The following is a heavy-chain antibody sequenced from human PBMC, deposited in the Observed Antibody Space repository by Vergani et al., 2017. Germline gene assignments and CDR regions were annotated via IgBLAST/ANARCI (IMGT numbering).Heavy chain of an antibody. CDR3: ARHTTYTDS. J-gene: IGHJ4*02. D-gene: IGHD1-1*01. CDR2: IYPADSDT. Sequence: EAELVQSGPEMRKPGESLKISCKRSEYSFGNYWIGWVRQMPGKGLEWMGIIYPADSDTRYSPSFEGQVTISADKSISTAFLQWDSLKASDTALYYCARHTTYTDSWGQGTLVTVSS. V-gene: IGHV5-51*01. CDR1: EYSFGNYW.